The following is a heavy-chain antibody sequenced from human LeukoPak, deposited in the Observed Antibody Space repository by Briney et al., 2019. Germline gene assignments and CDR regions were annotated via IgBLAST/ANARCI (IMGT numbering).Heavy chain of an antibody. CDR1: GGSISSYY. CDR3: ARHLFPTYYYDSSGYDY. D-gene: IGHD3-22*01. V-gene: IGHV4-59*08. J-gene: IGHJ4*02. CDR2: IYYSGST. Sequence: PSETLSLTCTVSGGSISSYYWSWIRQPPGKGLEWIGYIYYSGSTNYNPSLKSRVTISVDTSKNQFSLKLSSVTAADTAVYYCARHLFPTYYYDSSGYDYWGQETLVTVSS.